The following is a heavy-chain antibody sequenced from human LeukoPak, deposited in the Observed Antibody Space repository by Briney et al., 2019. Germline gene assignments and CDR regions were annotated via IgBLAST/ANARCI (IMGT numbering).Heavy chain of an antibody. D-gene: IGHD3-3*01. J-gene: IGHJ4*02. V-gene: IGHV4-34*01. CDR3: ARGAYRITISWAFFDY. CDR2: INHSGST. CDR1: GGSFSGYY. Sequence: PSETLSLTCAVYGGSFSGYYWSWIRQPPGKGLEWIWEINHSGSTNYNPSLKSRVTISVDTSKNKFSLKLSSVTAADTAVYYCARGAYRITISWAFFDYWGQGTLVTVSS.